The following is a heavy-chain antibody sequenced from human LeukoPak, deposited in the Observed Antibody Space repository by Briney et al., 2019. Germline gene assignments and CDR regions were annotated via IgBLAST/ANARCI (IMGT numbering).Heavy chain of an antibody. CDR2: IYYSGST. CDR3: ARHGVGRGGDFDY. V-gene: IGHV4-59*08. Sequence: PSETLSLTCTVYGGSISSYYWSWIRQPPGKGLEWIGYIYYSGSTKYIPSLKSRVTISVDTSKNQFSLKLSSVTAADTAVYYCARHGVGRGGDFDYWGQGTLVTVSS. CDR1: GGSISSYY. D-gene: IGHD3-10*01. J-gene: IGHJ4*02.